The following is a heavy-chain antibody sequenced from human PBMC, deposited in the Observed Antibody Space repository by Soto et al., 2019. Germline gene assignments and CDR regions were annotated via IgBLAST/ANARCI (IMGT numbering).Heavy chain of an antibody. CDR3: AGVGILLWFGELLESFDY. J-gene: IGHJ4*02. CDR1: GYTFTSYG. Sequence: ASAKVSCKASGYTFTSYGISWVRQAPGQGLEWMGWISAYNGNTNYAQKLQGRVTMTTDTSTSTAYMELRSLRSDDTAVYYCAGVGILLWFGELLESFDYWGQGTLVTVSS. CDR2: ISAYNGNT. V-gene: IGHV1-18*01. D-gene: IGHD3-10*01.